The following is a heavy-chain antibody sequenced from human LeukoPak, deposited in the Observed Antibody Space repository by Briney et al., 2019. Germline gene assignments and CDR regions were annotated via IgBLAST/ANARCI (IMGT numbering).Heavy chain of an antibody. CDR3: ARERAQQQLALYYFDY. J-gene: IGHJ4*02. CDR2: IYTSGST. V-gene: IGHV4-61*02. Sequence: SETLSLTCTVSGGSISSGSYYWSWIRQPAGKGLEWIGRIYTSGSTNYNPSLKSRVTISVDTSKNQFSLKLSSVTAADTAVYYCARERAQQQLALYYFDYWGQGTLVTVSS. CDR1: GGSISSGSYY. D-gene: IGHD6-13*01.